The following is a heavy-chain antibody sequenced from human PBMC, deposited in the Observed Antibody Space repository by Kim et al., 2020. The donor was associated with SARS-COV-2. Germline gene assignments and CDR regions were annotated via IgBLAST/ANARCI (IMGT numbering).Heavy chain of an antibody. CDR2: ISYDGSNK. Sequence: GGSLRLSCAASGFTFSSYAMHWVRQAPGKGLEWVAVISYDGSNKYYADSVKGRFTISRDNSKNKLYLQMNSLRAEDTAVYYCARDLWSTMIVVVNCLGYWGQGTLVTVSS. V-gene: IGHV3-30*04. CDR1: GFTFSSYA. J-gene: IGHJ4*02. CDR3: ARDLWSTMIVVVNCLGY. D-gene: IGHD3-22*01.